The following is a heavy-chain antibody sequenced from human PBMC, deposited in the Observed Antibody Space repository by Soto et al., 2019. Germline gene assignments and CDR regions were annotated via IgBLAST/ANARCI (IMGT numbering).Heavy chain of an antibody. Sequence: SVKVSCKASRGTFSTYSIGWVRQAPGQGLEWMGRIIPILGIANYAQKFQGRVTITADKSTSTAYMELSSLRSEDTAVYYCAREGGYCSSTSCPFDYWGQGTLVTVPQ. CDR1: RGTFSTYS. V-gene: IGHV1-69*04. CDR2: IIPILGIA. D-gene: IGHD2-2*01. J-gene: IGHJ4*02. CDR3: AREGGYCSSTSCPFDY.